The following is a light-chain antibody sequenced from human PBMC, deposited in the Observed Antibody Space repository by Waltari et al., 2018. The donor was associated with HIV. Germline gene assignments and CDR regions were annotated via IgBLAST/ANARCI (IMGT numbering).Light chain of an antibody. J-gene: IGLJ3*02. CDR1: RSDIGTTY. CDR2: RNF. V-gene: IGLV1-47*01. CDR3: AAWDDSLGGRWV. Sequence: QSVLTQPPSTSGTPGQTVTISCSGTRSDIGTTYVYLYQQVPGRAPKLLIYRNFQRPSGVPARFSGSKSGTSASLAISGLRSEDEAEYHCAAWDDSLGGRWVFGGGTKLTVL.